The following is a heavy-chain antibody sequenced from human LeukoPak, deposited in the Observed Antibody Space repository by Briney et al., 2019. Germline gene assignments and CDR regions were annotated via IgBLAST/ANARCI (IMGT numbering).Heavy chain of an antibody. CDR3: ARHMVRGVIDFDY. D-gene: IGHD3-10*01. CDR2: ISGSSSDI. Sequence: GGSLRLSCAGSAFTFSSYSINWVRQAPGKGLEWVSSISGSSSDIYYADSVEGRFTISRDNAKNSLYLQMNSLRAEDTAVYYCARHMVRGVIDFDYWGQGTLVTVSS. J-gene: IGHJ4*02. V-gene: IGHV3-21*04. CDR1: AFTFSSYS.